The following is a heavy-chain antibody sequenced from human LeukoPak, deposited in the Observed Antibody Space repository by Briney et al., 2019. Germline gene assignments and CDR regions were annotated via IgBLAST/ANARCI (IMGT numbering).Heavy chain of an antibody. J-gene: IGHJ6*02. CDR3: ARHAWRYYGMDV. Sequence: SQTLSLTRTVAGGSITNSSYYWGWSRLPPETVQGWIGSIYYSGSTYYNPSLKSRVTISVDTSKNQFSLKLSSVTAADTAVYYCARHAWRYYGMDVWGQGTTVTVSS. D-gene: IGHD3-16*01. CDR1: GGSITNSSYY. CDR2: IYYSGST. V-gene: IGHV4-39*01.